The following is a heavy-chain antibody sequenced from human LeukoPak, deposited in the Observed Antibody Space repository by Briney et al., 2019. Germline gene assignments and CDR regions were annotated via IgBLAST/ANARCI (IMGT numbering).Heavy chain of an antibody. Sequence: ASVKVSCKASGFTFNDYYVHWVRQAPGQGLEWMGCVKPNSGGTHYPQDFQGRVTMTRDTSISTAYLELSRLRSDDTALFYCATEVYHNDGHYFYFDYWGQGTLVTVSP. CDR2: VKPNSGGT. CDR3: ATEVYHNDGHYFYFDY. CDR1: GFTFNDYY. D-gene: IGHD2-21*01. J-gene: IGHJ4*02. V-gene: IGHV1-2*02.